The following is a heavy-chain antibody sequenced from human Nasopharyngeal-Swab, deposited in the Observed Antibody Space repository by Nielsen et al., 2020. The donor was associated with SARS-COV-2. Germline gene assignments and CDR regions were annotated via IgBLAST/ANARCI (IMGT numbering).Heavy chain of an antibody. CDR2: TYYRSKWYN. D-gene: IGHD6-13*01. V-gene: IGHV6-1*01. CDR3: ARDRGSSWPYYYYYGMDV. Sequence: WIRQSPSRGLEWLGRTYYRSKWYNDYAVSVKSRITINPDTSKNQFSLQLNSVTPEDTAVYYCARDRGSSWPYYYYYGMDVWGQGTTGTVSS. J-gene: IGHJ6*02.